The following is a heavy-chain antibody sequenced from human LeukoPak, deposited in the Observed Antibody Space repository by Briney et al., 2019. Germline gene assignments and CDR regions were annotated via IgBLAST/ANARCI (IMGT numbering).Heavy chain of an antibody. J-gene: IGHJ4*02. CDR1: GGSISSSNYY. CDR3: ARNFSSGWFDY. CDR2: IYYSGST. V-gene: IGHV4-39*07. D-gene: IGHD6-19*01. Sequence: SETLSLTCTVSGGSISSSNYYWGWIRQPPGKGLEWIGSIYYSGSTSYNPSLKSRVTISVDTSKNQFSLELSSVTAADTAVYYCARNFSSGWFDYWGQGTLVTVSS.